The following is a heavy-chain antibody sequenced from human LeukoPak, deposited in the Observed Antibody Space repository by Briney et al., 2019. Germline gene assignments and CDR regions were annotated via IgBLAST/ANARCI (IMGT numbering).Heavy chain of an antibody. D-gene: IGHD3-3*01. Sequence: SGTLSLTCAVSGGSISSSNWWSWVRQPPGKGLEWIGEIYHSGSTNYNPSLKSRVTISVDKSKNQFSLKLSSVTAADTAVYYCARDLSDFWSGYYSDWGQGILVTVSS. CDR3: ARDLSDFWSGYYSD. J-gene: IGHJ4*02. CDR2: IYHSGST. V-gene: IGHV4-4*02. CDR1: GGSISSSNW.